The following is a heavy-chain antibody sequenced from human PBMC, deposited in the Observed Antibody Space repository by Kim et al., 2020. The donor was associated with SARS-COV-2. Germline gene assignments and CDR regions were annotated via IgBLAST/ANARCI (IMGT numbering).Heavy chain of an antibody. J-gene: IGHJ5*02. CDR3: ASTRSGWFDP. D-gene: IGHD3-10*01. CDR1: GGSISSSSYY. Sequence: SETLSLTCTVSGGSISSSSYYWGWIRQPPGKGLEWIGSIYYSGSTYYNPSLKSRVTISVDTSKNQFSLKLSSVTAADTAVYYCASTRSGWFDPWGQGTLVTVSS. CDR2: IYYSGST. V-gene: IGHV4-39*01.